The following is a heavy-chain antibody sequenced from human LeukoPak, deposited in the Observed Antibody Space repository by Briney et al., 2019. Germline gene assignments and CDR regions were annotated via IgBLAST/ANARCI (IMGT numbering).Heavy chain of an antibody. CDR1: GYSFTSYW. V-gene: IGHV5-51*01. Sequence: GESLKISCKGSGYSFTSYWIGWVRQMPGKGLEWMGFIYPGDSDTRYSPSFQGQVTISADKSISTAYLQWSSLKASDTAMYYCARLGGLAVAGTGYFDYWGQGTLVTVSS. CDR3: ARLGGLAVAGTGYFDY. D-gene: IGHD6-19*01. J-gene: IGHJ4*02. CDR2: IYPGDSDT.